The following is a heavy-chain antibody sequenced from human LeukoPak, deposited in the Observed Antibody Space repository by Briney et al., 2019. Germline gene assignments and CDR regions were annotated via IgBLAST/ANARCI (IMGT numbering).Heavy chain of an antibody. CDR1: GGSISSYY. CDR2: IYYSGST. V-gene: IGHV4-59*08. J-gene: IGHJ4*02. D-gene: IGHD1-1*01. Sequence: PSETLSLTCTVSGGSISSYYWSWIRQPPGKGLEWIGYIYYSGSTNFNPSLKSRVTISEDTSKNQFSLNLSSVTAADTAVYYCARLTDSKTGTDGDDYWGQGTLVTVSS. CDR3: ARLTDSKTGTDGDDY.